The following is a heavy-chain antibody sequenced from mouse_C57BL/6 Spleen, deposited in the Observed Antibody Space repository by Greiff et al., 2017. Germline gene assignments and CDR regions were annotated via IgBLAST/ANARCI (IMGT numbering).Heavy chain of an antibody. V-gene: IGHV1-81*01. CDR3: ALWSTYAMDY. CDR1: GYTFTSYG. CDR2: IYPRSGNT. Sequence: LEESGAELARPGASVKLSCKASGYTFTSYGISWVKQRTGQGLEWIGEIYPRSGNTYYNEKFKGKATLTADKSSSTAYMELRSLTSEDSAVYFCALWSTYAMDYWGQGTSVTVSS. J-gene: IGHJ4*01. D-gene: IGHD1-1*02.